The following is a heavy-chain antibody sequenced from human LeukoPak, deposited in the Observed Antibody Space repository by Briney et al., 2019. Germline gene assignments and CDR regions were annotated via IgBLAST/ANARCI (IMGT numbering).Heavy chain of an antibody. Sequence: AASVKVSCKASGYTFTSYDINWVRQATGQGLEWMGWMNPNGGNTGYAQKFQGRVTMTRNTSISTAYMELSSLRSEDTAVYYCARSSSSNYYYGMDVWGQGATVTVSS. V-gene: IGHV1-8*01. CDR2: MNPNGGNT. D-gene: IGHD6-6*01. J-gene: IGHJ6*02. CDR1: GYTFTSYD. CDR3: ARSSSSNYYYGMDV.